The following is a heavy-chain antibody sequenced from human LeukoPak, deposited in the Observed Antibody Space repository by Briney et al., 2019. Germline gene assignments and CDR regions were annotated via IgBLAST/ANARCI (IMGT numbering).Heavy chain of an antibody. J-gene: IGHJ4*02. CDR2: ISSSNTYI. Sequence: GGSLRLSCAASGFTFSSYGMHWVRQAPGKGLEWVSSISSSNTYIYYADSVKGRFTISRDNAKNSLYLQMSSLRAEDTAVYYCAREGGHCSNGICSYFDYWGQGSLVTVSS. CDR3: AREGGHCSNGICSYFDY. D-gene: IGHD2-8*01. CDR1: GFTFSSYG. V-gene: IGHV3-21*01.